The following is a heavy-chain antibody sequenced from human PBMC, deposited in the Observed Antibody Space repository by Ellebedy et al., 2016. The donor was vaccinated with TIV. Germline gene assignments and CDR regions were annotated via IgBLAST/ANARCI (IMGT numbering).Heavy chain of an antibody. CDR3: ATDHYGSGSYFDY. CDR2: FDPEDGET. V-gene: IGHV1-24*01. J-gene: IGHJ4*02. CDR1: GYTLTELS. D-gene: IGHD3-10*01. Sequence: ASVKVSCXVSGYTLTELSMHWVRQAPGKGLEWMGGFDPEDGETIYAQKFQGRVTMTEDTSTDTAHMELSSLRSEDTAVYYCATDHYGSGSYFDYWGQGTLVTVSS.